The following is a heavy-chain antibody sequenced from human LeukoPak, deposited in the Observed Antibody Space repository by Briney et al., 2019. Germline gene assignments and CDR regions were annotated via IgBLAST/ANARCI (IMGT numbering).Heavy chain of an antibody. Sequence: PSETLSLTCTVSGGSISSSNYYWGWLRQPPGQGLEWVGNIYYSGITYDIPSLKSRVTRSVESSNNQFSLKLCSVTAADTAMYYCARLLIDCSSTSCHFDYWGQGTLVTVSS. V-gene: IGHV4-39*01. CDR2: IYYSGIT. J-gene: IGHJ4*02. CDR1: GGSISSSNYY. CDR3: ARLLIDCSSTSCHFDY. D-gene: IGHD2-2*01.